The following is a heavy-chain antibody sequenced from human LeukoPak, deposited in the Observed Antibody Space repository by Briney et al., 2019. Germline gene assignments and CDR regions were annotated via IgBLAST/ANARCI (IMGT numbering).Heavy chain of an antibody. Sequence: ASVKVSCKASGYTFTNYYIHWVRQAPGQGLECMGIINPSGGSTSYAQKFQGRVTMTRDMSTSTVYMELSSLRSEDTAVYYCARFHTGGSYPRNWFDPWGQGTLVTVSS. D-gene: IGHD1-26*01. J-gene: IGHJ5*02. V-gene: IGHV1-46*01. CDR1: GYTFTNYY. CDR2: INPSGGST. CDR3: ARFHTGGSYPRNWFDP.